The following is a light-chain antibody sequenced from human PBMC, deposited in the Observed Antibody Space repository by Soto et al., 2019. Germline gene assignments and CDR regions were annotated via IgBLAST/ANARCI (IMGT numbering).Light chain of an antibody. CDR1: QSISSW. CDR3: QQSDTYSYT. CDR2: DAS. V-gene: IGKV1-5*01. Sequence: DIQMTQSPSTLSASVGDRVTITCRASQSISSWLVWYQQKPGRAPKLLIYDASSLTSGVPSRFSGSGTGTEFTLTISSLQPDDFATYYCQQSDTYSYTFGQGTKLEIK. J-gene: IGKJ2*01.